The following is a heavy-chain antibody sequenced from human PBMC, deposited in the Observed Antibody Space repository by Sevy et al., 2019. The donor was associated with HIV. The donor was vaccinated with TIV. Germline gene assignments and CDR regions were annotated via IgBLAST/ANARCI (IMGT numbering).Heavy chain of an antibody. CDR2: ISSGSTHT. J-gene: IGHJ4*02. CDR3: ARDRSNYAGQYFDY. CDR1: GFTFSDFY. D-gene: IGHD4-4*01. V-gene: IGHV3-11*06. Sequence: GGSLRLSCEVSGFTFSDFYMSWIRQAPGKGLEWVSDISSGSTHTNSADSVKGRFTISRDNAKNPLYLQMNSLRVEDTALYYWARDRSNYAGQYFDYWGQGTLVTVSS.